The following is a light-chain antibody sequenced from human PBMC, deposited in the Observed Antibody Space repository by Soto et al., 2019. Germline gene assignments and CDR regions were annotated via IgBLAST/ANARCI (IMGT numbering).Light chain of an antibody. CDR2: EVS. CDR1: SSDVGGYNY. J-gene: IGLJ2*01. Sequence: QSVLTQPASVSGSPGQSITISCTGTSSDVGGYNYVSWYQQHPGKAPKLMIYEVSNRPSGVSNRFSGSKSGNTASLTISGLQAENGADYYSSSYPSSSTVVFGGGTKLTVL. CDR3: SSYPSSSTVV. V-gene: IGLV2-14*01.